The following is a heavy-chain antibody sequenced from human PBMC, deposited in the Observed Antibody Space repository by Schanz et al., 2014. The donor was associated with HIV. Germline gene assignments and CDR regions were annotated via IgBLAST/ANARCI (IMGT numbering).Heavy chain of an antibody. CDR2: IIPIFDTT. Sequence: QVQLVQSGAEVKKPGSSVKVSCKASGGTFSSSAISWVRQAPGQGLEWMGGIIPIFDTTNYAQKFQGRVTITADPSTNTAYMEMRGLRFEDTAVYYCASGRRSGIGWRMDVWGQGTTVSVSS. CDR1: GGTFSSSA. CDR3: ASGRRSGIGWRMDV. D-gene: IGHD6-19*01. J-gene: IGHJ6*02. V-gene: IGHV1-69*01.